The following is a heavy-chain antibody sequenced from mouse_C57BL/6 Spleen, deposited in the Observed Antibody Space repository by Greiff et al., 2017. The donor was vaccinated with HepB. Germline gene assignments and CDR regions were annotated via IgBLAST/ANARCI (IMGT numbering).Heavy chain of an antibody. Sequence: EVQLQQSGPELVKPGASVKISCKASGYTFTDYYMNWVKQSHGKSLEWIGDINPNNGGTSYNQKFKGKATLTVDKSSSTASMELRSLTSEDSAVYYCARSGNWDEDYLDYWGQGTTLTVSS. CDR3: ARSGNWDEDYLDY. J-gene: IGHJ2*01. CDR1: GYTFTDYY. CDR2: INPNNGGT. V-gene: IGHV1-26*01. D-gene: IGHD4-1*01.